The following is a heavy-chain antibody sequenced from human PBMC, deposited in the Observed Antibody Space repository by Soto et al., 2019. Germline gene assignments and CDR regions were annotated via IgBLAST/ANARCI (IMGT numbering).Heavy chain of an antibody. CDR3: ARRSSSWYFDY. CDR2: ISGSDGST. Sequence: GGSLRLSCAASGFTFSSYAMNWVRQAPGKGLEWVSVISGSDGSTYYADSVKGRFTISRDNSKNTLNLQMNSLRAEDTAVYYCARRSSSWYFDYWGQGTLVNVS. V-gene: IGHV3-23*01. CDR1: GFTFSSYA. J-gene: IGHJ4*02. D-gene: IGHD6-13*01.